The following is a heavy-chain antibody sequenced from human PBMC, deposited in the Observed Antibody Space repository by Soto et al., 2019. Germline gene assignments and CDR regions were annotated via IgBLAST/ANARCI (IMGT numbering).Heavy chain of an antibody. CDR3: ARDTPPTDY. V-gene: IGHV1-18*01. J-gene: IGHJ4*02. CDR2: MSAYNTNT. CDR1: GYTFTSYH. Sequence: QVQLVQSGAEVKKPGASVKVSCKTSGYTFTSYHISWVRQAPGQVLEWMGWMSAYNTNTNYAQKFQGRVTMTTDTLTSTAYMELRSLRSDDTAVYYCARDTPPTDYWGQGTLVTVSS.